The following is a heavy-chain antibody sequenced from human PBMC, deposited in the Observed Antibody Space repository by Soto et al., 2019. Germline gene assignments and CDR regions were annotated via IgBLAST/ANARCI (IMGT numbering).Heavy chain of an antibody. J-gene: IGHJ4*02. CDR1: GFTFSGYW. D-gene: IGHD2-15*01. Sequence: PGGSLRLSCAASGFTFSGYWMNWVRQAPGKGLEWVANIKQDGSEKYYVDSVKGRFTISRDNAKNSLYLQMNSLRAEDTAVYYCARDRPTYCSGGTCYSGYYFDYWGQGTLVTVS. CDR2: IKQDGSEK. V-gene: IGHV3-7*05. CDR3: ARDRPTYCSGGTCYSGYYFDY.